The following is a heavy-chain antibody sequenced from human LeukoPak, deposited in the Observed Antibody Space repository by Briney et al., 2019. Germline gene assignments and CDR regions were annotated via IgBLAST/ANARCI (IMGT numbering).Heavy chain of an antibody. CDR1: GFTFSNYG. D-gene: IGHD4-17*01. CDR2: IRYDGSNK. V-gene: IGHV3-30*02. Sequence: GGSLRLSCPASGFTFSNYGMHWVRQAPGKGLEWVAFIRYDGSNKYFADSVKGRFTISRDNSKNTLYLQMNSLRADDTAVYYCAREKDDHGDPGPLDAWGQGDLVTVSS. CDR3: AREKDDHGDPGPLDA. J-gene: IGHJ5*02.